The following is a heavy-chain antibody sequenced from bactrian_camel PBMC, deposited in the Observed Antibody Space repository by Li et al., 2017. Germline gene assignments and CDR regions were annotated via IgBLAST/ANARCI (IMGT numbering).Heavy chain of an antibody. CDR3: AADKWCVRSDALDPKRNFGY. CDR1: GDTDSTYC. Sequence: HVQLVESGGGAVMPGGSLRLSCTISGDTDSTYCMGWFRQAPGKEREGVAAFDKDGTTMYADSMEGRFTISRDNTKNTLYLQMNDLKPDDTAMYYCAADKWCVRSDALDPKRNFGYWGQGTQVTVS. V-gene: IGHV3S26*01. CDR2: FDKDGTT. D-gene: IGHD1*01. J-gene: IGHJ6*01.